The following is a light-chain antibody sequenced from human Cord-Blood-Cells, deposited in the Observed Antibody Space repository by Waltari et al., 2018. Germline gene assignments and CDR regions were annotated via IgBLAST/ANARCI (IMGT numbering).Light chain of an antibody. CDR1: QSISSW. Sequence: DIQMTQSPSTRSESVGGRVTITCRASQSISSWLAWYQQKPGKAPKLLIYDASSLESGVPSRFSGSGSGTEFTLTISSLQPDDFATYYCQQYNSYSTFGQGTKLEIK. CDR3: QQYNSYST. J-gene: IGKJ2*01. V-gene: IGKV1-5*01. CDR2: DAS.